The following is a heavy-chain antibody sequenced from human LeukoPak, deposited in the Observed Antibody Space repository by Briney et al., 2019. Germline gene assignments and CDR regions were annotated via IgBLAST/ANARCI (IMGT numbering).Heavy chain of an antibody. CDR3: AKDIDYGDYGPPQGFDC. J-gene: IGHJ4*02. D-gene: IGHD4-17*01. Sequence: GGSLRLSCAASGFTFSSYGMHWVRQAPGKGLEWVAFIRYDASNKYYADSVKGRFTISRDNSKNTLYLQMNSLRAEDTALYYCAKDIDYGDYGPPQGFDCWGQGTLVTVSS. V-gene: IGHV3-30*02. CDR1: GFTFSSYG. CDR2: IRYDASNK.